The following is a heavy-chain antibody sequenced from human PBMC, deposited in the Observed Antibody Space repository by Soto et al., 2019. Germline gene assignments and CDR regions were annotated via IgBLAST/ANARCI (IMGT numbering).Heavy chain of an antibody. CDR2: IYYTGST. J-gene: IGHJ4*02. V-gene: IGHV4-61*01. CDR1: GGSVNSDSYY. Sequence: QVQLQESGPGLVKPSETLSLTCTVSGGSVNSDSYYWTWIRQPPGKGLEWIGYIYYTGSTKYNPSLASLVTMSLDTSRNQFSLQLSSVTAADTAVFYCARESSNSPEAFDYWGQGALVTVSS. D-gene: IGHD6-6*01. CDR3: ARESSNSPEAFDY.